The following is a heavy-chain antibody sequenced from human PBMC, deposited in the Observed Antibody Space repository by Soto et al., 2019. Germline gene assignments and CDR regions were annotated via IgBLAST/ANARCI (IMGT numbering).Heavy chain of an antibody. CDR3: ARGSIGTRGYLQH. D-gene: IGHD3-3*02. Sequence: GGSLRLSCAASAFTFSSYNMNWVRQAPGKGLEWVSSISSSSSYIYYADAVKGRFTISRDNAKNSLYLQMNSLRAEDTAVYYCARGSIGTRGYLQHWGQGTLVTVSS. CDR2: ISSSSSYI. CDR1: AFTFSSYN. V-gene: IGHV3-21*01. J-gene: IGHJ1*01.